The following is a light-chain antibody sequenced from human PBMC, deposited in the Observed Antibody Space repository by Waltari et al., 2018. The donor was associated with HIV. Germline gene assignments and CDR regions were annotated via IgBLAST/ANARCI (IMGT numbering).Light chain of an antibody. CDR2: GNT. CDR3: QSYDTGLTGYVV. J-gene: IGLJ2*01. Sequence: QSVLTQPPSMSGAPGQRVTISCTGRRSNIGAGHDIHWYQQVPGRAPKLLVYGNTIRPAGVPDRFSGSRSGTSASLAITGLQAEDEADYYCQSYDTGLTGYVVFGGGTKVTVL. CDR1: RSNIGAGHD. V-gene: IGLV1-40*01.